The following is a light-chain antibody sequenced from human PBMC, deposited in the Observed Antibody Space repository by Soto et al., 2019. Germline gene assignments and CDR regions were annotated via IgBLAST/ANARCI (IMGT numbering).Light chain of an antibody. V-gene: IGKV1-5*03. J-gene: IGKJ1*01. CDR1: HSISNW. CDR3: QQDDTSPRT. CDR2: KAS. Sequence: DIQMTQSPSTLSASVGDRVTITCRASHSISNWLAWYQQKPGKAPKLLIFKASTLESGVPSRFSGSGSGTECTLNLSSLQPDDFSAHHCQQDDTSPRTFGQGTKVDIK.